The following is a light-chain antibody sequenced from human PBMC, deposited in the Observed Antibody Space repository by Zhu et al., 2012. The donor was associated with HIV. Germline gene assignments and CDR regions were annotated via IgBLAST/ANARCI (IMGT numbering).Light chain of an antibody. CDR3: QQYNNWPLS. V-gene: IGKV3-11*01. CDR1: GSVRSF. J-gene: IGKJ4*01. CDR2: DTS. Sequence: IVLTQSPATLSLSPGERATVSCRASGSVRSFLAWYQQKPGQAPRLLIYDTSKRATGIPARFSGSGSGTDFTLTISSLQSEDFAVYYCQQYNNWPLSFGGGPRWRSN.